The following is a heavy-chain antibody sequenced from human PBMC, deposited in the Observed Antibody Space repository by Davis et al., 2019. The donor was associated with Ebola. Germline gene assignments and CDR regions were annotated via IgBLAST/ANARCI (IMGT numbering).Heavy chain of an antibody. Sequence: ASVKVSCKASGYTFTGYYMHWVRQAPGQGLEWMGRINPNSGGTNYAQKFQGRVTMTRDTSIRTAYMELSRLRSDETAVYSCAREEYYYGSGSYSMGYFDLWGRGTLVTVSS. D-gene: IGHD3-10*01. V-gene: IGHV1-2*06. J-gene: IGHJ2*01. CDR2: INPNSGGT. CDR1: GYTFTGYY. CDR3: AREEYYYGSGSYSMGYFDL.